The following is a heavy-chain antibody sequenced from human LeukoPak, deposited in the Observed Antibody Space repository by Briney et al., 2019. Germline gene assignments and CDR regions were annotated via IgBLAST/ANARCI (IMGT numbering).Heavy chain of an antibody. CDR3: ARAAGELLRNWFDP. CDR2: INHSGST. Sequence: PSETLSLTCTVSGGSISSSAYYWAWVRQSPGKGLQWIGEINHSGSTNYNPSLKSRVTISVDTSKNQISLNLSSVTAADTAVYYCARAAGELLRNWFDPWGQGTLVTVSS. CDR1: GGSISSSAYY. V-gene: IGHV4-39*07. D-gene: IGHD1-26*01. J-gene: IGHJ5*02.